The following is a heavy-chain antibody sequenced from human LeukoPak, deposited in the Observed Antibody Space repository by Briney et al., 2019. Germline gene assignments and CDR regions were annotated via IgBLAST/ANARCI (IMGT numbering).Heavy chain of an antibody. CDR2: INNDGSTT. J-gene: IGHJ4*02. D-gene: IGHD1-26*01. V-gene: IGHV3-48*03. CDR3: ARDRKLVGATGAVFGD. Sequence: GGSLRLSCAASGFTFSDYEINWVRQAPGKGLEWVSRINNDGSTTNYADSVKGRFTISRDNVKNSLYLQMNSLRAEDTAVYYCARDRKLVGATGAVFGDWGQGTLVTVSS. CDR1: GFTFSDYE.